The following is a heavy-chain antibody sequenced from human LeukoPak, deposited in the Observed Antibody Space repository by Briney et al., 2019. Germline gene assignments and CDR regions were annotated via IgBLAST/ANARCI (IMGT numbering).Heavy chain of an antibody. CDR1: GYTFTNYY. D-gene: IGHD2-8*02. CDR3: ATDRGYSTGNRCYERNYFDY. J-gene: IGHJ4*02. V-gene: IGHV1-46*01. Sequence: GASVKVSCKASGYTFTNYYIHWVRQAPGQGLEWMGIINPSGGATSYAQKFRGRVTMTRVTSTSTVYMELSSLRSEDTAVYYCATDRGYSTGNRCYERNYFDYWGQGSLVTVSS. CDR2: INPSGGAT.